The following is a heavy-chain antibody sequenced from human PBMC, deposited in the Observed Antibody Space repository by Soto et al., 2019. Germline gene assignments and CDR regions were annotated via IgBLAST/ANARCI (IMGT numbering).Heavy chain of an antibody. V-gene: IGHV4-34*01. Sequence: QVQLQQWGAGLLKPSETLSLTCAVYGGSFSGYYWTWFRQPPGKGLEWIGKISPSGTTKYIPSLKSRVTTSADTSKNQFSLKVTSVTAADTAVYYCVTSLWFGTQPEIWGQGALVTVSS. CDR3: VTSLWFGTQPEI. D-gene: IGHD3-10*01. CDR2: ISPSGTT. CDR1: GGSFSGYY. J-gene: IGHJ4*02.